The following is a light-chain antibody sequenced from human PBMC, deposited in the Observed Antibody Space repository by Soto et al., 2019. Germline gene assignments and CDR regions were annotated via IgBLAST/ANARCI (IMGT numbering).Light chain of an antibody. CDR3: SSYTSSSTLMI. V-gene: IGLV2-14*01. CDR1: SSDVGGYNY. Sequence: QSALTQPASVSGSPGQSITLSCTGTSSDVGGYNYVSWYQQHPGKAPKLMIYEVSNRPSGVSNRFSGSKSGNTASLTISGLQAEDDSDYYCSSYTSSSTLMIFGGGTKLTVL. J-gene: IGLJ2*01. CDR2: EVS.